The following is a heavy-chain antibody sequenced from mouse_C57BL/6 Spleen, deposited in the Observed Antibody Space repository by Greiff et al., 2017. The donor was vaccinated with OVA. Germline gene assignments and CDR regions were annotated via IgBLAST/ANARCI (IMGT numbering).Heavy chain of an antibody. CDR1: GFTFTDYY. J-gene: IGHJ3*01. D-gene: IGHD1-1*01. V-gene: IGHV7-3*01. CDR2: IRNKANGYTT. CDR3: ARSPNYYGSSYGFAY. Sequence: DVHLVESGGGLVQPGGSLSLSCAASGFTFTDYYMSWVRQPPGKALEWLGFIRNKANGYTTEYSASVKGRFTISRDNSQSILYLQMNALRAEDSATYYCARSPNYYGSSYGFAYWGQGTLVTVSA.